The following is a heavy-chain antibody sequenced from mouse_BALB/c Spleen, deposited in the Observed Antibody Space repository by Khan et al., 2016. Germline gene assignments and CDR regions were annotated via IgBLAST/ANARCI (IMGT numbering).Heavy chain of an antibody. J-gene: IGHJ3*01. V-gene: IGHV2-9*02. Sequence: QVQLKESGPGLVAPSQSLSITCTVSGFSLSSYGLHLIRQPPGKGLEWLGIMWPGGSATYNSAFMSRLTITKDHFKNQVFLKINSLQSDDTAMYYFAGEGYFDAWFAYWGQGTLVTVSA. D-gene: IGHD1-1*01. CDR1: GFSLSSYG. CDR3: AGEGYFDAWFAY. CDR2: MWPGGSA.